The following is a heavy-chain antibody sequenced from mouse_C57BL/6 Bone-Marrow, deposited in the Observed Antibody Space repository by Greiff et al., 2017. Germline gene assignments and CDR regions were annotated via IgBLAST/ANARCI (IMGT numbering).Heavy chain of an antibody. CDR3: ASLCYYGSSCPPWFAY. Sequence: EVKLVESGGGLVKPGGSLKLSCAASGFTFSSYTMSWVRQTPEKRLEWVATISGDGGNTYYPDSVKGRFTISRDTAKNTLYLQMSSLRSEDTALYYGASLCYYGSSCPPWFAYWGQGTLVTVSA. D-gene: IGHD1-1*01. V-gene: IGHV5-9*01. J-gene: IGHJ3*01. CDR2: ISGDGGNT. CDR1: GFTFSSYT.